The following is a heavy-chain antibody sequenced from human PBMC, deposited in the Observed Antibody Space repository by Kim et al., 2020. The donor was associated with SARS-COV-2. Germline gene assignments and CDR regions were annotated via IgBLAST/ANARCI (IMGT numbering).Heavy chain of an antibody. J-gene: IGHJ2*01. D-gene: IGHD6-19*01. Sequence: SVKGRFTISRDDAKSIAYLQMNNLKTEDTAVYYCTRESTFSNGWIYWYFDLWGRGTLVTVSS. CDR3: TRESTFSNGWIYWYFDL. V-gene: IGHV3-49*02.